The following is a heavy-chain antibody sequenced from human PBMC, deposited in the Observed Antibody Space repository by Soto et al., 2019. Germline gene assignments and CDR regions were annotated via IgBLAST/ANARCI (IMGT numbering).Heavy chain of an antibody. D-gene: IGHD6-19*01. CDR3: ARDRSPPIAVAGNNWFDP. Sequence: QVQLVQSGAEVKKPGSSVKVSCKASGGTFSSYTISWVRQAPGQGLEWMGMIIPILGIANYAQKFQGRVTITADKYASTAYMELSSLRSEETAVYYCARDRSPPIAVAGNNWFDPWGQGTLVTVSS. CDR2: IIPILGIA. J-gene: IGHJ5*02. V-gene: IGHV1-69*08. CDR1: GGTFSSYT.